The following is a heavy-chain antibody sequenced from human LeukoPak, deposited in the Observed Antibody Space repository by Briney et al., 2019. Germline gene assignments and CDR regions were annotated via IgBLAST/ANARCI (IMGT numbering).Heavy chain of an antibody. V-gene: IGHV1-2*02. CDR3: ARGPAEWLLRNGDFDY. J-gene: IGHJ4*02. Sequence: ASVKVSCKASGYTFTGYYMHWVRQAPGQGLEWMGWINPNSGGTNYAQKFQGRGTINRDTSISTAYMELSRLRSDDTAIYYCARGPAEWLLRNGDFDYWGQGTLVTVSS. CDR1: GYTFTGYY. CDR2: INPNSGGT. D-gene: IGHD3-22*01.